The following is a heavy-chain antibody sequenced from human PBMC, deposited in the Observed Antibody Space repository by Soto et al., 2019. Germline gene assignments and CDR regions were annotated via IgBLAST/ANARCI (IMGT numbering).Heavy chain of an antibody. D-gene: IGHD3-3*01. V-gene: IGHV3-30-3*01. CDR2: ISYDGSNK. CDR1: GFTFSSYA. CDR3: ARDMGVGFDY. J-gene: IGHJ4*02. Sequence: QVQLVESGGGVVQPGRSLRLSCAASGFTFSSYAMHWVRQAPGKGLEWVAVISYDGSNKYYADSVKGRFTISRDNSKNTQYLQMNSLRAEDTAVYYCARDMGVGFDYWGQGTLVTVSS.